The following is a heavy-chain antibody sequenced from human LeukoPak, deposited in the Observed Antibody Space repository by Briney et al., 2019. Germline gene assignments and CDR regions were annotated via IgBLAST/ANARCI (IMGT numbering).Heavy chain of an antibody. CDR3: ARDRFANNSSGYYYHYYYMDV. CDR1: GFTFSSYE. V-gene: IGHV3-48*03. J-gene: IGHJ6*03. CDR2: ISSSGSTI. D-gene: IGHD3-22*01. Sequence: GGSLRLSCAASGFTFSSYERNWVRQAPGEGLEWISYISSSGSTIYYADSQKGRFTIARDNAKNSLYLQLNSLRSEDTAVYYSARDRFANNSSGYYYHYYYMDVWGKGTTVTVSS.